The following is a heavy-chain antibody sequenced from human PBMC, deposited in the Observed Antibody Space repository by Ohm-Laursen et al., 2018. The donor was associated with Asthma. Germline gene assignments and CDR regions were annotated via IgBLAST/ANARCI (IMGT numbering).Heavy chain of an antibody. CDR1: GDSISSGHNY. Sequence: TLSLTCIVSGDSISSGHNYWSWIRQHPGKGLEWIGYIYYSGITYSNPSLRSRVTISVDTSKNQFSLNLTSVTAADTAVYYCARGSFYYESTGYYFFDHWGQGALVTVSS. CDR3: ARGSFYYESTGYYFFDH. CDR2: IYYSGIT. D-gene: IGHD3-22*01. V-gene: IGHV4-31*03. J-gene: IGHJ4*02.